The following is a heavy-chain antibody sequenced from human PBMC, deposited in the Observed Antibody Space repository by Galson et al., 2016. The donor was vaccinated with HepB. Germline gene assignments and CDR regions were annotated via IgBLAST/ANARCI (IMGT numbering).Heavy chain of an antibody. D-gene: IGHD3-10*01. Sequence: QSGAEVKKPGESLKISCKGSEYSFTGYWIGWVRQMPGKGLEWMGIVYSGDSDARYSPSFQGQVTISADKSINTAYLQWSSLKASDAAIDYCARLVRGDAFDVWGQGTLVIVSS. CDR2: VYSGDSDA. J-gene: IGHJ3*01. CDR1: EYSFTGYW. CDR3: ARLVRGDAFDV. V-gene: IGHV5-51*01.